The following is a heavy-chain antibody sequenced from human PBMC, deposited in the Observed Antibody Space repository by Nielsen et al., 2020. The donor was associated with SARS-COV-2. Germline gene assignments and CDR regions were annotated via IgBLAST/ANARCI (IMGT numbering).Heavy chain of an antibody. CDR1: GGSITTSY. J-gene: IGHJ4*02. CDR2: IYYSGNT. D-gene: IGHD7-27*01. V-gene: IGHV4-59*13. Sequence: SEILSPTCALSGGSITTSYWPWIRQSPGKGLEWIGYIYYSGNTNYNPSLKSRVTIPVDTSKNQFSLKLSSVTATDTAVYYCARDGDNWGSLAYWGQGTLVTVSS. CDR3: ARDGDNWGSLAY.